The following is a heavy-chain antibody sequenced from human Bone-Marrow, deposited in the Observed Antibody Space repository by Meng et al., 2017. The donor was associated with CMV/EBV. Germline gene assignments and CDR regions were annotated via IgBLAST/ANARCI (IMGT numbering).Heavy chain of an antibody. J-gene: IGHJ4*02. V-gene: IGHV3-23*01. D-gene: IGHD2-2*02. Sequence: MTWVRQAPGKGLEWVAVIGGSGGSTYYADSVKGRFTISRDNSKNTMYLQMSSLRAEDTAIYYCAKDRTVDKGFCTSSSCYSRPTFDCWGQGTLVTVSS. CDR3: AKDRTVDKGFCTSSSCYSRPTFDC. CDR2: IGGSGGST.